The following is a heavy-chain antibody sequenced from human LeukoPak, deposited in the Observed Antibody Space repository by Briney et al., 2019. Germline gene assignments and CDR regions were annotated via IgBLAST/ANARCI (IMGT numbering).Heavy chain of an antibody. Sequence: ASVTVSCKASGYTFTGYYMHWVRQAPGQGLEWMGWTNPNSGGTNYAQKFQGRVTMTRDTSISTAYMELSRLRSDDTAVYYCAPRRSSGWLSSYYFDYWGQGTLVAVSS. V-gene: IGHV1-2*02. D-gene: IGHD6-19*01. CDR2: TNPNSGGT. CDR3: APRRSSGWLSSYYFDY. CDR1: GYTFTGYY. J-gene: IGHJ4*02.